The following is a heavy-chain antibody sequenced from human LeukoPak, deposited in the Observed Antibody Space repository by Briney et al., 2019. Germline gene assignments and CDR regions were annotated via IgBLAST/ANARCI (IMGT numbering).Heavy chain of an antibody. Sequence: GGSLRLSCGASGFTFSSYSMNWVRQAPGKGLEWVSYISSSSSTIYYADSVKGRFTISRDNAKNSLYLQMNSLRAEDTAVYYCARSDYVWGSYRYMGVDYWGQGTLVTVSS. CDR2: ISSSSSTI. CDR3: ARSDYVWGSYRYMGVDY. J-gene: IGHJ4*02. V-gene: IGHV3-48*01. D-gene: IGHD3-16*02. CDR1: GFTFSSYS.